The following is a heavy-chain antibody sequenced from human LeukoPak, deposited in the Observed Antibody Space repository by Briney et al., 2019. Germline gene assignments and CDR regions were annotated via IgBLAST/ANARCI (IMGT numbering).Heavy chain of an antibody. Sequence: SETLSLTCTVSGGSISSSSYYWGWIRQPPGKGLEWIGSIYYSGTTYFNPSLKSRVTISVDTSNNQLSLKLNSVTAADTAVYYCTKPSANDAFDIWGQGTMVTVSS. CDR1: GGSISSSSYY. V-gene: IGHV4-39*01. CDR2: IYYSGTT. J-gene: IGHJ3*02. CDR3: TKPSANDAFDI.